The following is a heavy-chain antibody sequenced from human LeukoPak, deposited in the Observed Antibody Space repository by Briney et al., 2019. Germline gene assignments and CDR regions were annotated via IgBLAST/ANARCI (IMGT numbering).Heavy chain of an antibody. V-gene: IGHV4-34*01. CDR1: GGSFSGYY. D-gene: IGHD6-19*01. J-gene: IGHJ4*02. CDR2: INHSGST. CDR3: ARLQRGWYVYFDY. Sequence: ETLSLTCAVYGGSFSGYYWSWIRQPPGKGLEWIGEINHSGSTNYNPSLKSRVTISVDTSKNQFSLKLSSVTAADTAVYYCARLQRGWYVYFDYWGQGTLVTVSS.